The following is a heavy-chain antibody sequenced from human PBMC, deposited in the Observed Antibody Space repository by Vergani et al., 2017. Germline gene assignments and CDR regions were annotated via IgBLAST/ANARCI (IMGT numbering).Heavy chain of an antibody. J-gene: IGHJ2*01. CDR2: IVVGRGNT. CDR1: GFTFTSSA. V-gene: IGHV1-58*01. Sequence: QMQLVQSGPEVKKPGTSVKVSCKASGFTFTSSAVQWVRQARXQRLEWIGWIVVGRGNTNYAQKFQERVTITRDMSTSTAYMELSSLRSEDTAGYYCARDPSPYYYDSSGYYFPYWYFDLWGRGTLVTVSS. CDR3: ARDPSPYYYDSSGYYFPYWYFDL. D-gene: IGHD3-22*01.